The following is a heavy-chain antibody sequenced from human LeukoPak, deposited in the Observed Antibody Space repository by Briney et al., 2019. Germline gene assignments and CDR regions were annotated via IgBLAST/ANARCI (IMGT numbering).Heavy chain of an antibody. CDR2: INSDGSST. CDR1: GFTFSSYW. CDR3: ARDLLGNSGSYLRHPNGPPFDY. V-gene: IGHV3-74*01. Sequence: GGSPRLSCAASGFTFSSYWMHWVRQAPGKGLVWVSRINSDGSSTSYADSVKGRFTISRDNAKNTLYLQMNSLRAEDTAVYYCARDLLGNSGSYLRHPNGPPFDYWGQGTLVTVSS. J-gene: IGHJ4*02. D-gene: IGHD1-26*01.